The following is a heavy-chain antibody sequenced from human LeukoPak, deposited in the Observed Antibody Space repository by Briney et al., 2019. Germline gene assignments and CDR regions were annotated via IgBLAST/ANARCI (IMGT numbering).Heavy chain of an antibody. CDR2: IYYSGST. V-gene: IGHV4-39*01. Sequence: PSETLSLTCTVSGGSISSSSYYWGWIRQPPGKGLEWIGSIYYSGSTYYNPSLKSRVTISVDTSKNQFSLKLSSVTAADTAVYYCARRGGNSWGYWGQGTLVTVSS. J-gene: IGHJ4*02. CDR3: ARRGGNSWGY. CDR1: GGSISSSSYY. D-gene: IGHD4-23*01.